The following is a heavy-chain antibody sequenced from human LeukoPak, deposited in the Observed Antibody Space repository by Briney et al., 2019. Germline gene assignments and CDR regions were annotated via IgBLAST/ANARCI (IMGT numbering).Heavy chain of an antibody. J-gene: IGHJ5*02. V-gene: IGHV3-23*01. Sequence: GGPLRLSCAASGFTFSSYAMSWVRQAPGKGLEWVSAISGSGGSTYYADSVKGRFTISRDNSKNTLYLQMNSLRAEDTAVYYCARDSQPGIAVAGNWLDPWGQGTLVTVSS. D-gene: IGHD6-19*01. CDR2: ISGSGGST. CDR3: ARDSQPGIAVAGNWLDP. CDR1: GFTFSSYA.